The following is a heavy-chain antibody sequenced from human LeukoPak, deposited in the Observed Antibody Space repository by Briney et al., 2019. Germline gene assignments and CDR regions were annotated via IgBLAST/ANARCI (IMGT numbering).Heavy chain of an antibody. D-gene: IGHD6-25*01. CDR3: ARSGPRPVYYYMDV. CDR2: ISYDGSNK. J-gene: IGHJ6*03. CDR1: GFTFSSYG. V-gene: IGHV3-30*03. Sequence: GGSLRLSCAASGFTFSSYGMHWVRQAPGKGLEWVAVISYDGSNKYYADSVKGRFTISRDNSKNSLYLQMNSLRAEDTAVYYCARSGPRPVYYYMDVWGKGTTVTVSS.